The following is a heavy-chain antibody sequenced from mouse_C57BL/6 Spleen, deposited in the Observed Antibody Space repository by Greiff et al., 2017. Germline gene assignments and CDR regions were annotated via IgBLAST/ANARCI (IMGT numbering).Heavy chain of an antibody. CDR1: GFSLTSYG. CDR3: ARGGYDEYYFDY. CDR2: IWSGGST. Sequence: VQGVESGPGLVQPSQSLSITCTVSGFSLTSYGVHWVRQSPGKGLEWLGVIWSGGSTDYNAAFISRLSISKDNAKSQVFFKMNSLQADDTAIYYCARGGYDEYYFDYWGQGTTLTVSS. D-gene: IGHD2-2*01. V-gene: IGHV2-2*01. J-gene: IGHJ2*01.